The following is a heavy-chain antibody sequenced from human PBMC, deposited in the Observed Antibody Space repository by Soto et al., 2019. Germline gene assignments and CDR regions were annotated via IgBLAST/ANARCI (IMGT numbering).Heavy chain of an antibody. D-gene: IGHD5-18*01. J-gene: IGHJ4*02. CDR3: ATGAGALVEYCFDS. V-gene: IGHV3-9*01. CDR1: GFTFDDYT. CDR2: ISWNSGGI. Sequence: EVQLVESGGGLVQPGRSLRLSCAASGFTFDDYTMHWVRQTPRKGLEWVSGISWNSGGIEYADSVKGRFTISRDNAKNSLFLQMNSLRPEDTALYYCATGAGALVEYCFDSWGQGTLVTVSS.